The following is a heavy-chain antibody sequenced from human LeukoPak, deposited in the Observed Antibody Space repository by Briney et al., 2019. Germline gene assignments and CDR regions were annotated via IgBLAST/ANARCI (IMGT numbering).Heavy chain of an antibody. Sequence: GGSLRLSCTASGFTFSSYAMTWVRQAPGEGLEWVSAISPSGGDTYYADSVQGRFSISRDDSKNTLYLQMNSLRAEDTAVFYCAKDRGYHYDSSGYYRMDAFDIWGQGTMVTVSS. CDR3: AKDRGYHYDSSGYYRMDAFDI. CDR2: ISPSGGDT. J-gene: IGHJ3*02. V-gene: IGHV3-23*01. D-gene: IGHD3-22*01. CDR1: GFTFSSYA.